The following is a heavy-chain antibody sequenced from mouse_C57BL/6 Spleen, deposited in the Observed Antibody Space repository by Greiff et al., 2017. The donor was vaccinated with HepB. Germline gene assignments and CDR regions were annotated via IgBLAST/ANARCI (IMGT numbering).Heavy chain of an antibody. D-gene: IGHD4-1*01. CDR3: ARQLGQDFDY. CDR2: ISSGGSYT. J-gene: IGHJ2*01. Sequence: VQLKESGGDLVKPGGSLKLSCAASGFTFSSYGMSWVRQTPDKRLEWVATISSGGSYTYYPDSVKGRFTISRDNAKNTLYLQMSSLKSEDTAMYYCARQLGQDFDYWGQGTTLTVSS. CDR1: GFTFSSYG. V-gene: IGHV5-6*01.